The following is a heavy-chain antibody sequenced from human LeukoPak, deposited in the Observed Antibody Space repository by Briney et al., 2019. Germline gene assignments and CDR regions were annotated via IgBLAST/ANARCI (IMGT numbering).Heavy chain of an antibody. V-gene: IGHV4-39*07. CDR1: GGSISSYY. D-gene: IGHD6-13*01. J-gene: IGHJ4*02. CDR3: ARGAAAGTVFDY. Sequence: PSETLSLTCTVSGGSISSYYWGWIRQPPGKGLEWIGSIYYSGSTYYNPSLKSRVTISVDTSKNQFSLKLSSVTAADTAVYYCARGAAAGTVFDYWGQGTLVTVSS. CDR2: IYYSGST.